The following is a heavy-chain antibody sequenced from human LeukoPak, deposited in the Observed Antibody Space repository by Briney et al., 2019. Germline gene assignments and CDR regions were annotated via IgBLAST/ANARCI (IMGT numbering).Heavy chain of an antibody. J-gene: IGHJ3*02. CDR3: ARDKGSGWSDAFDI. CDR2: ISIPGSI. CDR1: GFTVSSNY. D-gene: IGHD2-15*01. Sequence: GGSLRLSCAASGFTVSSNYMTWVRQAPGKGLEWVSVISIPGSITYADSVKGRFTTSRDNSKNTLYLQMNSLRADDTAVYYCARDKGSGWSDAFDIWGQGTMVTVSS. V-gene: IGHV3-53*01.